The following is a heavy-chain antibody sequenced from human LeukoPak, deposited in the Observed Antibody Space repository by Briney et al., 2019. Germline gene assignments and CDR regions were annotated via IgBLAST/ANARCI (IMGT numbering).Heavy chain of an antibody. D-gene: IGHD6-6*01. J-gene: IGHJ6*02. CDR1: GYTFTSYD. V-gene: IGHV1-8*01. CDR2: MNPNSGNT. Sequence: ASVKVSCKASGYTFTSYDINWVRQATGQGLEWMGWMNPNSGNTGYAQKFQGRVTMTRNTSISTAYMELSSLRSEDTAVYYCARGDEYSSSSVSYYGMDVWGQGTTVTVSS. CDR3: ARGDEYSSSSVSYYGMDV.